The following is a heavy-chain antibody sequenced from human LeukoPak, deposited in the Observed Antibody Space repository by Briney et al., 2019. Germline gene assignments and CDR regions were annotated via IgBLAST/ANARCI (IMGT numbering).Heavy chain of an antibody. D-gene: IGHD2-2*01. V-gene: IGHV4-4*07. Sequence: SETLSLTCTVSGGSISSYYWSWIRQPAGKGLEWIGRIYTSGSTNYNPSLKSRVTMSVDTSKNQFSLKLSSVTAADMAVYYCARARSYCSSTSCPNWFDPWGQGTLVTVSS. CDR3: ARARSYCSSTSCPNWFDP. CDR1: GGSISSYY. J-gene: IGHJ5*02. CDR2: IYTSGST.